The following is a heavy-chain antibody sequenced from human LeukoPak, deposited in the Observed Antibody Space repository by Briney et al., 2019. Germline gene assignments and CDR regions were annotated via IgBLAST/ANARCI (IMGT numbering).Heavy chain of an antibody. CDR1: GYTFTGYY. D-gene: IGHD1-1*01. CDR2: INPNSGGT. CDR3: ARGAVWNREADALIDY. Sequence: ASVKVSCRASGYTFTGYYMHWVRQAPGQGLEWMGWINPNSGGTNYAQKFQGRVTMTKDTSISTAYMELSRLRSDDTAVYYCARGAVWNREADALIDYWGQGTLVTVSS. J-gene: IGHJ4*02. V-gene: IGHV1-2*02.